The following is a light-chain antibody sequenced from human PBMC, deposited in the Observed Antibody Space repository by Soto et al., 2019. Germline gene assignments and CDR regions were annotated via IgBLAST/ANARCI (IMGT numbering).Light chain of an antibody. J-gene: IGKJ1*01. CDR1: QSLLHSNGYNY. CDR3: MKALQNPGP. Sequence: DIVMTQSPLSLPVTPGEPASISCRSSQSLLHSNGYNYLDWYLQKPGQSPQLLIYLGSNRASGGLNRFRGSGSGTVFTLKISRGEAKNVGFYYGMKALQNPGPFGKGTKGDI. CDR2: LGS. V-gene: IGKV2-28*01.